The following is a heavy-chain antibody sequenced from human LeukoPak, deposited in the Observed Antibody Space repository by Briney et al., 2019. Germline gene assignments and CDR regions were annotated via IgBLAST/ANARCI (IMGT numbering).Heavy chain of an antibody. Sequence: GESLKISCKGSGYSFTSYWIGWVRQMPGKGLEWMGIIYPGDSDTRYSPSFQGQVTISAHKSITTACLPWSSLKASDTAMYYCARHARVVAALDYWGQGTLVTVSS. D-gene: IGHD2-15*01. V-gene: IGHV5-51*01. CDR1: GYSFTSYW. CDR3: ARHARVVAALDY. CDR2: IYPGDSDT. J-gene: IGHJ4*02.